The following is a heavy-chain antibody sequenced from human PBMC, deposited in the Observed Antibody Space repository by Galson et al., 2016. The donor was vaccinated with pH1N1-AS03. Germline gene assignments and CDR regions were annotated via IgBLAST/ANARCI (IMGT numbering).Heavy chain of an antibody. CDR2: IYFRGAT. V-gene: IGHV4-39*07. CDR3: ARHVGGSYPNNLDS. CDR1: GDSISSTPYY. Sequence: ATLSLTCTVSGDSISSTPYYWGWIRQPPGKGLEWIGTIYFRGATYYSPSLKSRVTISIDSSKNLFSLSLSSVTAAGTAVYYCARHVGGSYPNNLDSWGQGTLVIVSS. D-gene: IGHD1-26*01. J-gene: IGHJ4*02.